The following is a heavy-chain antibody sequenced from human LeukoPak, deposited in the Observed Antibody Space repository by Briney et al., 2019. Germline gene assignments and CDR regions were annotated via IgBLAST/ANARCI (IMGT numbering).Heavy chain of an antibody. CDR2: IRSKAYGGTT. Sequence: PGGSLRLSCTASGFTFGDYAMSWFRQAPGKGLEWVGFIRSKAYGGTTEYAASVKGRFTISRDDSKSIAYLQMNSLKTEDTAVYYCTRVYSSSRGQPATFDYWGQGTLVTVSS. J-gene: IGHJ4*02. CDR3: TRVYSSSRGQPATFDY. D-gene: IGHD6-13*01. CDR1: GFTFGDYA. V-gene: IGHV3-49*03.